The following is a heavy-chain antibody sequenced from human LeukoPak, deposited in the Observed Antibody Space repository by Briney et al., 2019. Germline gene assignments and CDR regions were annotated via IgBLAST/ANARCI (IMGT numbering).Heavy chain of an antibody. V-gene: IGHV4-30-4*08. D-gene: IGHD4-23*01. CDR2: IYYSGST. J-gene: IGHJ3*02. CDR1: GGSISSGVYY. CDR3: ARDYGGNYPGAFDI. Sequence: SETLSLTCTVSGGSISSGVYYWSWIRQPPGKGLEWIGYIYYSGSTYYNPSLKSRVTISVDTSKNQFSLKLSSVTAADTAVYYCARDYGGNYPGAFDIWGQGTMVTVSS.